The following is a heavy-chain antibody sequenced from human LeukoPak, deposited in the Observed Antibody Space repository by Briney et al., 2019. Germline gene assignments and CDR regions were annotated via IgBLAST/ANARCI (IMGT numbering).Heavy chain of an antibody. CDR2: IYHSGST. Sequence: SETLSLTCTVSGVSISSSSYYWGWIRQPPGKGLEWIGSIYHSGSTYYNPSLKSRVTISVDTSKNQFSLKLSSVTAADTAVYYCARDPNYGDYVLPNTRGNEAYWGQGTLVTVSS. J-gene: IGHJ4*02. D-gene: IGHD4-17*01. CDR1: GVSISSSSYY. CDR3: ARDPNYGDYVLPNTRGNEAY. V-gene: IGHV4-39*07.